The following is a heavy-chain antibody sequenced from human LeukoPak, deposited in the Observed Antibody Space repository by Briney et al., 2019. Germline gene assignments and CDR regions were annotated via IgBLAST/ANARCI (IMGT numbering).Heavy chain of an antibody. V-gene: IGHV4-38-2*02. Sequence: SETLSLTCTVSGGSISSGYYWGWIRQPPGKGLEWIGSIYHSGSTYYNPSLKSRVTISVDTSKNQFSLKLSSVTAADTAVYYCARDIGLLWFGEPPYYFDYWGQGTLVTVSS. J-gene: IGHJ4*02. D-gene: IGHD3-10*01. CDR3: ARDIGLLWFGEPPYYFDY. CDR1: GGSISSGYY. CDR2: IYHSGST.